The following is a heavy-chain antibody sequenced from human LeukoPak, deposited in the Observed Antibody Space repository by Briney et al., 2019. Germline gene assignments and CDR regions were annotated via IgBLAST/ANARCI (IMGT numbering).Heavy chain of an antibody. V-gene: IGHV3-23*01. CDR2: ISGSGGST. CDR3: AKGTYSSSSRFDY. CDR1: GFTFSSYS. J-gene: IGHJ4*02. D-gene: IGHD6-6*01. Sequence: GGSLRLSCAASGFTFSSYSMNWVRQAPGKGLEWVSAISGSGGSTYYADSVKGRFTISRDNSKNTLYLQMNRLRAEDTAVYYCAKGTYSSSSRFDYWGQGTLVTVSS.